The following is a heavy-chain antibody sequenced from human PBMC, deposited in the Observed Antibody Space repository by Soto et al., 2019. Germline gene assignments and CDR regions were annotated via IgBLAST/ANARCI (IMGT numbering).Heavy chain of an antibody. CDR1: GYSFTSYW. CDR3: ARRGLSGSYRYYYYGMDV. CDR2: IYPGDSDT. Sequence: PGESLKISCKGSGYSFTSYWIGWVRQMPGKGLEWMGIIYPGDSDTRYSPSFQGQVTISADKSISTAYLQWSSLKASDTAMYYCARRGLSGSYRYYYYGMDVWGQGTTVTVSS. D-gene: IGHD1-26*01. J-gene: IGHJ6*02. V-gene: IGHV5-51*01.